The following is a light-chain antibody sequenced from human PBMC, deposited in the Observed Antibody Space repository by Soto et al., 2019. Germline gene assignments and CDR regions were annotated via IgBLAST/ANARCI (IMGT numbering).Light chain of an antibody. J-gene: IGLJ1*01. V-gene: IGLV2-14*01. CDR2: EVT. Sequence: LTQPASVSGSPGQSITISCAGTRDDIGAYDYVSWYQQHPGNAPKLLVYEVTNRPSGVSDRFSGSKSGNTASLTISGLQAEDEADYYCSSYTSSTAYVFGTGTKVTAL. CDR3: SSYTSSTAYV. CDR1: RDDIGAYDY.